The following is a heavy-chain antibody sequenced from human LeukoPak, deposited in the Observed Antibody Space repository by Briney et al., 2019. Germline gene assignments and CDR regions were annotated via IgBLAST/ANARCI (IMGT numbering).Heavy chain of an antibody. V-gene: IGHV4-59*01. Sequence: PSETLSLTCTVSGGSISSYYWSWIRRPPGKGLEWIGYIYYSGSTNYNPSLESRVTKSVDTSKNQFSLKLSSVTAADTAVYYCARETIAARYNWFDPWGQGTLVTVSS. CDR2: IYYSGST. J-gene: IGHJ5*02. D-gene: IGHD6-6*01. CDR1: GGSISSYY. CDR3: ARETIAARYNWFDP.